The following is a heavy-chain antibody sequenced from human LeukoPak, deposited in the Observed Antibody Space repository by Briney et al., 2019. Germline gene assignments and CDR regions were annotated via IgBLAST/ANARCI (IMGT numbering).Heavy chain of an antibody. V-gene: IGHV3-64*01. Sequence: GGSLRRSCAASGFTFSSYAMHWVRQAPGKGLEYVSAISSNGGSTYYANSVKGRFTISRDNSKNTLYLQMGSLRAEDMAVYYCARDSHYDYVWGSYFSHWGQGTLVTVSS. CDR1: GFTFSSYA. J-gene: IGHJ4*02. CDR3: ARDSHYDYVWGSYFSH. CDR2: ISSNGGST. D-gene: IGHD3-16*01.